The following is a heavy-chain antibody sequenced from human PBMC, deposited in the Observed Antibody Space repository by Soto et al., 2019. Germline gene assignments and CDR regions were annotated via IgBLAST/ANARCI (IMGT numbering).Heavy chain of an antibody. V-gene: IGHV3-7*01. J-gene: IGHJ4*02. CDR2: IKQDGSEK. CDR1: GFTFSSYW. D-gene: IGHD1-26*01. Sequence: EVQLVESGGDLVQPGGSLRLSCAASGFTFSSYWMSWVRQAAGKGLAWVANIKQDGSEKYYVDSVKGRFTISRDNARNSLYLQMNSLRAEDTAVYYCARDNGSYSWWGQGTLVTVSS. CDR3: ARDNGSYSW.